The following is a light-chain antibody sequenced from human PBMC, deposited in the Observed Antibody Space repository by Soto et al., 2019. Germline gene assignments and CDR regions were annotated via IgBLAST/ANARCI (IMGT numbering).Light chain of an antibody. Sequence: LTQPASVSGSPGQSITISCTGTSSDVGAYNYVAWYQQYPGKAPKLMIYEVSNRPSGVSNRFSGSKSGNTAFLTLSGLQAEDEADYYCSSYTSTGTRVFGTGTKGTVL. V-gene: IGLV2-14*01. CDR1: SSDVGAYNY. CDR3: SSYTSTGTRV. J-gene: IGLJ1*01. CDR2: EVS.